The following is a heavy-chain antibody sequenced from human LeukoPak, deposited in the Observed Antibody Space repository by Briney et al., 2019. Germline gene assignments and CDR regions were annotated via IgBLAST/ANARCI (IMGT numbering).Heavy chain of an antibody. CDR2: ISKSSDYI. J-gene: IGHJ3*02. Sequence: GGSLRLSCAASGFTFSTYAMNWVRQAPGKGLEWVSSISKSSDYIKYADSVRGRFTISRDNAKNSLYLQMNSLRAEDTAVYYCARALIVGATRDAFDIWGQGTMVTVSS. V-gene: IGHV3-21*01. CDR1: GFTFSTYA. CDR3: ARALIVGATRDAFDI. D-gene: IGHD1-26*01.